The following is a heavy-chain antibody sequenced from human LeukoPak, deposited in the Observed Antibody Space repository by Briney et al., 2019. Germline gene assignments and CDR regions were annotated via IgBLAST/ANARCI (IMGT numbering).Heavy chain of an antibody. CDR1: GYSFTDYW. Sequence: GESLKISCKGSGYSFTDYWIGWVRPMAGEGLQWMGIIYPDDSDIRYSPSFQGQVTISADKSIITAYLQWSSLKASDTAMYYCARHGRGSRSPNAFDIWGQGTMVSVSS. D-gene: IGHD3-10*01. CDR2: IYPDDSDI. V-gene: IGHV5-51*01. CDR3: ARHGRGSRSPNAFDI. J-gene: IGHJ3*02.